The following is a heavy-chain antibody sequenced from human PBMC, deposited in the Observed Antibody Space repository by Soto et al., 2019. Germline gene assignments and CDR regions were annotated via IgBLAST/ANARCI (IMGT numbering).Heavy chain of an antibody. CDR1: GFTFSSYA. Sequence: GGSLRLSCAASGFTFSSYAMHWVRQAPGKGLEWVAVISYDGSNKYYADSVKGRFTISRDNSKNTLYLQMNSLRAEDTAVYYCASGNYIAAATWIPSFNYYGMDVWGQGTTVTVSS. D-gene: IGHD6-13*01. J-gene: IGHJ6*02. CDR3: ASGNYIAAATWIPSFNYYGMDV. CDR2: ISYDGSNK. V-gene: IGHV3-30-3*01.